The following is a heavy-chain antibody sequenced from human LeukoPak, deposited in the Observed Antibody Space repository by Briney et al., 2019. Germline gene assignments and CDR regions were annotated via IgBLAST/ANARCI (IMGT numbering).Heavy chain of an antibody. CDR2: ISGSGGST. Sequence: PGGSLRPSCAASGFTFSNYVMSWVRQAPGKGLEWVSSISGSGGSTYYADSVKGRFTISRDNSKNTLSLQVNSLRADDTAVHYCAKSKFPYDTNGWHGYFDFWGQGTPVTVSS. CDR1: GFTFSNYV. J-gene: IGHJ4*02. D-gene: IGHD3-22*01. CDR3: AKSKFPYDTNGWHGYFDF. V-gene: IGHV3-23*01.